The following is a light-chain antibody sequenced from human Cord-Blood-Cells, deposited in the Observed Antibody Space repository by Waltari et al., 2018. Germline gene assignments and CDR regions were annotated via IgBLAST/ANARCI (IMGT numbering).Light chain of an antibody. J-gene: IGLJ1*01. Sequence: QSALTQPASVSGSPGQSITISCTRTSSDVGSYNLVSWSHQHPGKAPKLMFYEVSKRPSGVSNRFSGSKSGNTASLTISGLQAEDEADYYCCSYAGSYVFGTGTKVTVL. CDR3: CSYAGSYV. V-gene: IGLV2-23*02. CDR1: SSDVGSYNL. CDR2: EVS.